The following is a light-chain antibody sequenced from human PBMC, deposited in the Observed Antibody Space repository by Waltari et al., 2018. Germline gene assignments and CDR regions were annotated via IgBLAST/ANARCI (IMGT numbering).Light chain of an antibody. CDR1: SSNIGSNY. J-gene: IGLJ3*02. Sequence: HSVLTQPPSASGTPGQRVTTSCSGSSSNIGSNYVYWYQQLPGTAPKLLIYRNNQRPSGVPDRFSGSKSGTSASLAISGLRSEDEADYYCATWDDSLSGPVFGGGTKLTVL. CDR3: ATWDDSLSGPV. CDR2: RNN. V-gene: IGLV1-47*01.